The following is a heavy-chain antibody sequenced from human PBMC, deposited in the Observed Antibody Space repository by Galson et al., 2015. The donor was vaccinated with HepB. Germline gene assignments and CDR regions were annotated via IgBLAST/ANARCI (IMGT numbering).Heavy chain of an antibody. CDR2: IRYDESNR. V-gene: IGHV3-30*02. J-gene: IGHJ5*02. CDR1: GFIFSSSG. Sequence: SLRLSCAASGFIFSSSGMHWVRQAPGKGLEWVAFIRYDESNRYYADSVRGRFTISRDNSKTTLYLQMNSLRAEDTAVYFCAKEKYEGIGYYYDHWGQGTLVIVSS. D-gene: IGHD3-22*01. CDR3: AKEKYEGIGYYYDH.